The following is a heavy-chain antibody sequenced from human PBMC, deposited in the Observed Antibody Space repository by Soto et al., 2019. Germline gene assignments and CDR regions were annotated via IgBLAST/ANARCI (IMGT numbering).Heavy chain of an antibody. D-gene: IGHD3-16*01. CDR1: GFTFSSYA. J-gene: IGHJ6*02. Sequence: QVQLVESGGGVVQPGRSLRLSCAASGFTFSSYAMHWVRKAPGKGLEWVAVISYDGSNKYYADSVKGRFTISRDNSKNTLYLQMNSLRAEDTAVYYCASPLGYGEDVWGQGTTVTVSS. CDR2: ISYDGSNK. V-gene: IGHV3-30-3*01. CDR3: ASPLGYGEDV.